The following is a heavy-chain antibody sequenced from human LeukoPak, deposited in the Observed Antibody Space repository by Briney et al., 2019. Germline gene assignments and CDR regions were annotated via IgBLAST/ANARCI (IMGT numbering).Heavy chain of an antibody. CDR1: GFTFDDYA. J-gene: IGHJ4*02. D-gene: IGHD5-18*01. Sequence: PGRSLRLSCAASGFTFDDYAMHWVRQAPGKGLEWVSGISWNSGSIGYADSVKGRFTISRDNAKNSLYLQMNSLRAEDTAVYYCARATSGYSYGYVYWGQGTLVTVSS. V-gene: IGHV3-9*01. CDR3: ARATSGYSYGYVY. CDR2: ISWNSGSI.